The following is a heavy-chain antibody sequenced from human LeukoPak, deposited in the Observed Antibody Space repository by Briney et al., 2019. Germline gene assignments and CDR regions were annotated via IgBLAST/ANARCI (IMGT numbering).Heavy chain of an antibody. Sequence: RGESLNISCKGSGYSFTSYWIGWVRQMPGKGLEWMGIIYPGDSDTRYSPSFQGQVTISADKSISTAYLQWSSLKASDTGMYYCARQADWATYDMDVWGKGTTVTVSS. V-gene: IGHV5-51*01. CDR3: ARQADWATYDMDV. D-gene: IGHD3/OR15-3a*01. CDR2: IYPGDSDT. J-gene: IGHJ6*03. CDR1: GYSFTSYW.